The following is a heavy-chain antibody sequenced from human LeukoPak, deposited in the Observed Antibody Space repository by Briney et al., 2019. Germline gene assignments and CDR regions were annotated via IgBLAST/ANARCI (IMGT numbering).Heavy chain of an antibody. J-gene: IGHJ4*02. CDR3: ASRPSKIRYVRFDY. D-gene: IGHD3-10*02. CDR2: IKQDGSEK. Sequence: PGGSLRLSCAASGFTFSGSGMNWVRQAPGKGLEWVANIKQDGSEKYYVDSVKGRFTISRDNAKNSLYLQMNSLRAEDTAVYYCASRPSKIRYVRFDYWGQGTLVTVSS. CDR1: GFTFSGSG. V-gene: IGHV3-7*01.